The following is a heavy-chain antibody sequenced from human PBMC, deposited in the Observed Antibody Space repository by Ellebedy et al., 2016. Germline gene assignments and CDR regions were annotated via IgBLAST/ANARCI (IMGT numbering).Heavy chain of an antibody. CDR3: VNLPLRTTVTSDY. CDR1: GFTFSSYP. D-gene: IGHD4-17*01. J-gene: IGHJ4*02. V-gene: IGHV3-64D*06. Sequence: GGSLRLXXSASGFTFSSYPMHWVRQAPGKGLEYVSGITNNGGGTYYADSVKGRFTISRDNSKNTLYLQMNSLRTEDTAVYYCVNLPLRTTVTSDYWGQGTLVTVSS. CDR2: ITNNGGGT.